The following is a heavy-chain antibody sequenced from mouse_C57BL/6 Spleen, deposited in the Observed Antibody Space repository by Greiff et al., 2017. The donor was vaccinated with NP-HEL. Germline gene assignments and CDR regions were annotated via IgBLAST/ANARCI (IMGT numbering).Heavy chain of an antibody. CDR1: GFTFSSYA. CDR3: ARGIYYYGSSPLFAY. D-gene: IGHD1-1*01. Sequence: EVKLVESGGGLVKPGGSLKLSCAASGFTFSSYAMSWVRQTPEKRLEWVATISAGGSYTYYPDNVKGRFTISRDNAKNNLYLQMSHLKSEDTAMYYCARGIYYYGSSPLFAYWGQGTLVTVSA. V-gene: IGHV5-4*03. CDR2: ISAGGSYT. J-gene: IGHJ3*01.